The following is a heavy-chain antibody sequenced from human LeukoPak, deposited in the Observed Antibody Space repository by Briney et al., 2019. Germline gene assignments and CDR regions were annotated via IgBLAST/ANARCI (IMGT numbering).Heavy chain of an antibody. CDR1: VYTFTRYF. CDR2: IIPFLGIA. Sequence: PVKVSRKASVYTFTRYFMPSVGQAPGQGGEGRGRIIPFLGIANYTQKFQGRVTITADKSMSTAYMELSSLRSEDTAVYYCARDEGSDYGGNANYYYYGMDVWGQGTTVTVSS. V-gene: IGHV1-69*04. J-gene: IGHJ6*02. CDR3: ARDEGSDYGGNANYYYYGMDV. D-gene: IGHD4-23*01.